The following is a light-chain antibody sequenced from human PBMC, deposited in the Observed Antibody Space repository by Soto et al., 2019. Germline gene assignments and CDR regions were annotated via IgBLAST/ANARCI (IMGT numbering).Light chain of an antibody. CDR2: KAS. Sequence: DIQMTQSPSTLSASVGDRVTITCRASQTFSTSLAWYQQKPGQAPKLLIYKASSLESGVPSRFSGNGSGTEFTLTISSLQPDDFATYYCQQYSSYPWTFGQGTKVEIK. V-gene: IGKV1-5*03. J-gene: IGKJ1*01. CDR1: QTFSTS. CDR3: QQYSSYPWT.